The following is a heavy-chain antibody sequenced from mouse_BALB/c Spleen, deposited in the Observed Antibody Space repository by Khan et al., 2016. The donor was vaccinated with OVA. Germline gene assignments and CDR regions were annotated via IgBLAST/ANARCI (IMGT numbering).Heavy chain of an antibody. CDR2: ISSGGST. CDR3: AREAYRYDEYYFDY. J-gene: IGHJ2*01. CDR1: GFTFSSYV. Sequence: EVELVESGGDLVKPGGSLKLSCAASGFTFSSYVMSWVRQTPEKRLEWVASISSGGSTYYPDRVKGRFTISRDNARNILYLQMSILMSEDTAMYYYAREAYRYDEYYFDYWGQGTTLTVSS. D-gene: IGHD2-14*01. V-gene: IGHV5-6-5*01.